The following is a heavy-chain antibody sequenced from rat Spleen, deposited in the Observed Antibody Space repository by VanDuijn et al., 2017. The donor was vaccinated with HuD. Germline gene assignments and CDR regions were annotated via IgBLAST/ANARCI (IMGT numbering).Heavy chain of an antibody. CDR3: ARQDTSGYSNWFAY. D-gene: IGHD4-3*01. V-gene: IGHV5-25*01. J-gene: IGHJ3*01. CDR2: ISSGGNGT. Sequence: EVQLAESGGGLVQPGRSLKLSCAASGFTFSNFPMAWVRQAPQKGLEWVASISSGGNGTYYPDSVKGRLTISRDNAKSTLYLQVDSLRSEDTATYYCARQDTSGYSNWFAYWGQGTLVTVSS. CDR1: GFTFSNFP.